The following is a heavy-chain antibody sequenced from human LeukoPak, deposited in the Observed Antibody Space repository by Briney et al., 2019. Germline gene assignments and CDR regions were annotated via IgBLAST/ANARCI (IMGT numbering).Heavy chain of an antibody. CDR3: ATAAMVPYWSMVRSFDY. CDR1: GYTLTELS. Sequence: GASVKVSCKVSGYTLTELSMHWVRQAPGKGLEWMGGFDPEDGETIYAQTFQGRVTMTEDTSTDTAYMELSSLRSEDTAVYYCATAAMVPYWSMVRSFDYWGQGTLVTVSS. D-gene: IGHD3-10*01. CDR2: FDPEDGET. V-gene: IGHV1-24*01. J-gene: IGHJ4*02.